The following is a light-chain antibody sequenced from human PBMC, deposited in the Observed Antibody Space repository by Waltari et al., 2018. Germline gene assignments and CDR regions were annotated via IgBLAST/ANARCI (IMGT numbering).Light chain of an antibody. CDR1: QTVRTTY. J-gene: IGKJ4*01. Sequence: EIVLTQSPGTLSLSPGERATLSCRASQTVRTTYLAWYQQKPGQAPTLRIYGASSRATGIPDRFRGSGSGTDFSLTISSLEPEDFAVYYCQQYDISPLTFGGGTKVEIK. CDR2: GAS. CDR3: QQYDISPLT. V-gene: IGKV3-20*01.